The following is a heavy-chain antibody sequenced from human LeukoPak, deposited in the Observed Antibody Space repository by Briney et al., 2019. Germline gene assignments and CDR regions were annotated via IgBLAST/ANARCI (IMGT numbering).Heavy chain of an antibody. CDR1: GGSISSSSYY. Sequence: SETLSLTCTVSGGSISSSSYYWGWIRQPPGKGLEWIGSIYYSGSTNYNPSLKSRVTISVDTSKNQFSLKLSSVTAADTAVYYCARALRSGAFDIWGQGTMVTVSS. CDR2: IYYSGST. J-gene: IGHJ3*02. CDR3: ARALRSGAFDI. V-gene: IGHV4-39*07. D-gene: IGHD3-10*01.